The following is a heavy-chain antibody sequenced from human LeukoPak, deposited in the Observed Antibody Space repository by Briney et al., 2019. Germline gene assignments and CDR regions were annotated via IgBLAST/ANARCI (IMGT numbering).Heavy chain of an antibody. V-gene: IGHV4-34*01. CDR1: GGSFSGYY. CDR3: AREVRSSGWSPLDYFDY. CDR2: INHSGST. J-gene: IGHJ4*02. Sequence: SETLSLTCAVYGGSFSGYYWSWIRQPPGKGLEWIGEINHSGSTYYNPSLKSRVTISVDTSKNQFSLKLSSVTAADTAVYYCAREVRSSGWSPLDYFDYWGQGTLVTVSS. D-gene: IGHD6-19*01.